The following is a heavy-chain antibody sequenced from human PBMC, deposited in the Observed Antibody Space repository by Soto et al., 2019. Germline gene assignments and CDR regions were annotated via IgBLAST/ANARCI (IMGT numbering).Heavy chain of an antibody. CDR2: ISGSGVNT. Sequence: PGGSLRLSCAASGFIFSSYAMNWVRQAPGKGLDWVAGISGSGVNTYYADSVRGRFTISRDNAKNTLYLQMNSLRAEDTAVYYCAKARSGNYQYYIDYWGQGTLVTVSS. CDR3: AKARSGNYQYYIDY. D-gene: IGHD3-22*01. CDR1: GFIFSSYA. J-gene: IGHJ4*02. V-gene: IGHV3-23*01.